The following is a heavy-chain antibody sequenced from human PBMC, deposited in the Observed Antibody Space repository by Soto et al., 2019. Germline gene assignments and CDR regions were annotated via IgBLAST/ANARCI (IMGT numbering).Heavy chain of an antibody. CDR1: GGSISSSNW. V-gene: IGHV4-4*02. CDR2: IYHSGST. CDR3: ASPGGSGKHRHGMDV. J-gene: IGHJ6*02. D-gene: IGHD3-10*01. Sequence: QVQLQESGPGLVKPSGTLSLTCAVSGGSISSSNWWSWVRQPPGKGLEWIGEIYHSGSTNYNPSLRSRVTSTVDKSKNQFSLKLSSVTAADTAVYYCASPGGSGKHRHGMDVWGQGTTVTVSS.